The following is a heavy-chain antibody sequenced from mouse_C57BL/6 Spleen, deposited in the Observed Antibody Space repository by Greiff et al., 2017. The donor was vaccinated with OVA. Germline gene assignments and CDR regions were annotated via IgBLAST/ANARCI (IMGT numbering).Heavy chain of an antibody. V-gene: IGHV1-64*01. Sequence: VQLQQPGAELVKPGASVTLSCKASGYTFTSYWMHWVKQRPGQGLEWIGMIHPNSGSTNYNEKFKSKATLTVDKSSSTAYMQRSSLTSEDSAVYYCARENYGSSPYAMDYWGQGTSVTVSS. D-gene: IGHD1-1*01. CDR3: ARENYGSSPYAMDY. J-gene: IGHJ4*01. CDR2: IHPNSGST. CDR1: GYTFTSYW.